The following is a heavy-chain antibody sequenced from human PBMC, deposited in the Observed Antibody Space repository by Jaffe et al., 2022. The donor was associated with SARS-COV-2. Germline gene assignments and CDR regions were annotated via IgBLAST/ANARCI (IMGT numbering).Heavy chain of an antibody. CDR3: ARALVYAPDPQDYYGMDV. V-gene: IGHV3-48*02. J-gene: IGHJ6*02. CDR2: ISSSSSTI. CDR1: GFTFSSYS. D-gene: IGHD2-8*01. Sequence: EVQLVESGGGLVQPGGSLRLSCAASGFTFSSYSMNWVRQAPGKGLEWVSYISSSSSTIYYADSVKGRFTISRDNAKNSLYLQMNSLRDEDTAVYYCARALVYAPDPQDYYGMDVWGQGTTVTVSS.